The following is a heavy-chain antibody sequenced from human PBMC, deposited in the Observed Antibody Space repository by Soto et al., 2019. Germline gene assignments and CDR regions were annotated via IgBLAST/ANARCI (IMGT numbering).Heavy chain of an antibody. CDR3: ARNLMDYDVLTGYYMAYYFYY. D-gene: IGHD3-9*01. V-gene: IGHV1-3*01. Sequence: ASVKVSCKASGYTFTSYAMHWVRQAPGQRLEWMGWINAGNGNTKYSQKFQGRVTITRETSASTAYMELSSLRSEDTAVYYCARNLMDYDVLTGYYMAYYFYYWGQGTLVTVSS. J-gene: IGHJ4*02. CDR2: INAGNGNT. CDR1: GYTFTSYA.